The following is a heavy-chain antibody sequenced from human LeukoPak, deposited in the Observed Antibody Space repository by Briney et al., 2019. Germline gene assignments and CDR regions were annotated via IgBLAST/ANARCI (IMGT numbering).Heavy chain of an antibody. CDR1: GGSISSGSYY. J-gene: IGHJ5*02. D-gene: IGHD2-2*01. CDR3: ASTLVPAARNNWFDP. Sequence: SQTLSLTCTVSGGSISSGSYYWSWIRQPAGKGLEWIGRIYTSGSTNYNPSLKSRVTISVDTSKNQFSLKLSSVTAADTAVYYCASTLVPAARNNWFDPCGQGTLVTVSS. V-gene: IGHV4-61*02. CDR2: IYTSGST.